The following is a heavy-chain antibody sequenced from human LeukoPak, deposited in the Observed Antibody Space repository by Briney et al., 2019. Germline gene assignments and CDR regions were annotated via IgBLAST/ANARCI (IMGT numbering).Heavy chain of an antibody. J-gene: IGHJ4*02. CDR3: ARLIYSGSYYIDY. CDR1: GGSFSGYY. Sequence: PSETLSLTCAVYGGSFSGYYWSWIRQPPGKGLEWIGEINHSGSTNYNPSLKSRVTISVDTSKNQFSLKLSSVTAADTAVYYCARLIYSGSYYIDYWGQGTLVTVSS. D-gene: IGHD1-26*01. CDR2: INHSGST. V-gene: IGHV4-34*01.